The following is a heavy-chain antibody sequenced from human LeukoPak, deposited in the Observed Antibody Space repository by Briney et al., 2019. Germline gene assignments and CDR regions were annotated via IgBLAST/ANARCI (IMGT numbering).Heavy chain of an antibody. D-gene: IGHD3-9*01. CDR1: GYTFTSYG. V-gene: IGHV1-18*01. CDR2: ISAYNGNT. CDR3: ARSPGNQSYDILTGSYVGHDAFDI. J-gene: IGHJ3*02. Sequence: GASVKVSCKASGYTFTSYGISWVRQAPGQGLEWMGWISAYNGNTNYAQKLQGRVTMTTDTSTSTDYMELRSLSSDDTAVYYCARSPGNQSYDILTGSYVGHDAFDIWGQGTMVTVSS.